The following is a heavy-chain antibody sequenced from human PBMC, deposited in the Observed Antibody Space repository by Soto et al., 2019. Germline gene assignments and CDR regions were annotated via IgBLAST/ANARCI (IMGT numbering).Heavy chain of an antibody. V-gene: IGHV4-39*01. J-gene: IGHJ6*02. CDR3: ARHNGPLYVGHYYDMDV. CDR1: GGSISSSSYY. D-gene: IGHD3-16*01. Sequence: QLQLQESGPGLVKPSETLSLTRTVSGGSISSSSYYWGWIRQPPGKGLEWIGSIYYSGYTYYNPSLQSRVTISVDTSKNQFSLKLSPVTAADTAVYYCARHNGPLYVGHYYDMDVWGQGTTVTVSS. CDR2: IYYSGYT.